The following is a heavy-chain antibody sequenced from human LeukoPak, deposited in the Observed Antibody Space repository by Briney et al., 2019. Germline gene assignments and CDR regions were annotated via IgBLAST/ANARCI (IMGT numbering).Heavy chain of an antibody. D-gene: IGHD3-22*01. CDR3: ARLRRNNDNSGYYYYYDY. Sequence: GGSLRLSCAASGLTFSSYSFNWVREAPGKGLEWVSSITPTSSYIYYADSVKGRFTISRDNAKNSLYLQMNSLRAEDTAVYYCARLRRNNDNSGYYYYYDYWGQGTLVTVSS. CDR2: ITPTSSYI. V-gene: IGHV3-21*01. CDR1: GLTFSSYS. J-gene: IGHJ4*02.